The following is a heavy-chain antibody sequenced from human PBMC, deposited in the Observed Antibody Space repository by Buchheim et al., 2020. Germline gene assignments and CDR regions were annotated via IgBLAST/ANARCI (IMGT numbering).Heavy chain of an antibody. D-gene: IGHD3-3*01. Sequence: QVQLQESGPGLVKPSQTLSLTCTVSGGSISSGSYYWSWIRQPAGKGLEWIGRIYTSGSTNYNPSLQSRVTISVDTSKNQFSLKLSSVTAADTAVYYCARARITIFGVVIDYWGQGTL. V-gene: IGHV4-61*02. CDR3: ARARITIFGVVIDY. CDR1: GGSISSGSYY. J-gene: IGHJ4*02. CDR2: IYTSGST.